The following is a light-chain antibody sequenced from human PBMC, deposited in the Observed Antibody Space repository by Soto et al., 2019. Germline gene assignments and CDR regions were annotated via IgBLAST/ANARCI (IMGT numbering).Light chain of an antibody. CDR3: SSYTSSSTVV. CDR1: SSDVGGYNY. Sequence: QSVLTQPASVSGSPGQSITISCTGTSSDVGGYNYVSWYQQHPDKAPKLMIYEVSYRPSGVSNRFSGSKSGNTASLTISGLQAEDEADYYCSSYTSSSTVVFGGGTKLTVL. V-gene: IGLV2-14*01. J-gene: IGLJ2*01. CDR2: EVS.